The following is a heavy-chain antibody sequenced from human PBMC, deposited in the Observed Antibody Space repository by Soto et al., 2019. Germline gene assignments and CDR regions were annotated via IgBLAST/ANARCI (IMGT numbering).Heavy chain of an antibody. D-gene: IGHD3-3*02. CDR1: GLTFSSYT. Sequence: EVQLVESGGTLVQPGGSLRLSCAASGLTFSSYTMNWVRQAPGKGLEWISYISSSSRTINYADSARGRFTVARDNAKDPLFLQKTSLMHEDTVPYFGARDRPFFGSDSRPGGPLMPYYFDHSVQGTLVTVSS. V-gene: IGHV3-48*02. CDR3: ARDRPFFGSDSRPGGPLMPYYFDH. J-gene: IGHJ4*02. CDR2: ISSSSRTI.